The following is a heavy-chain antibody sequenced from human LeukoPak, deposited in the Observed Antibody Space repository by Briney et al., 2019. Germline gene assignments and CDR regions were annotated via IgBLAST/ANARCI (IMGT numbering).Heavy chain of an antibody. V-gene: IGHV3-74*01. Sequence: GGSLRLSCAASGFSFSKYWMHWVRQTPGEGLVWVSRIKEDGTYTSYADSVKGRFTISRDNARNTVFLQMNSLRAEDTAVYYCARDSDMGITPGDDFDFWGQGTLVTVSS. CDR2: IKEDGTYT. J-gene: IGHJ4*02. CDR1: GFSFSKYW. CDR3: ARDSDMGITPGDDFDF. D-gene: IGHD3-16*01.